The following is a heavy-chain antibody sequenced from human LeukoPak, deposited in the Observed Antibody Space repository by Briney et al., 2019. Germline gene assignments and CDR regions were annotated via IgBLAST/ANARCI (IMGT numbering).Heavy chain of an antibody. CDR1: GFSFSNYK. CDR3: ARDPDLRGHSGMDY. J-gene: IGHJ4*02. CDR2: ISSSEGDT. V-gene: IGHV3-48*03. D-gene: IGHD5-12*01. Sequence: GVSLRLSCAASGFSFSNYKMIWVRQAPGKGLEWVSSISSSEGDTYYADSVRGRFTVSRDNAKNSLFLQMNSLSAEDTAVYFCARDPDLRGHSGMDYWGQGTLVTVSS.